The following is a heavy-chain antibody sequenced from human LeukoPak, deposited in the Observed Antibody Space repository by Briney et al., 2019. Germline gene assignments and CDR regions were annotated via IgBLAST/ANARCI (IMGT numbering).Heavy chain of an antibody. Sequence: SETLSLTCTVSGGSISSSSYYWGWIRQPPGKGLEWIGSIYYSGSTYYNPSLKSRVTISVDTSKNQFSLKLSSVTAADTAVYYCATSGDYYYDSREYFQHWGQGTLVPVSS. CDR1: GGSISSSSYY. CDR3: ATSGDYYYDSREYFQH. J-gene: IGHJ1*01. CDR2: IYYSGST. V-gene: IGHV4-39*07. D-gene: IGHD3-22*01.